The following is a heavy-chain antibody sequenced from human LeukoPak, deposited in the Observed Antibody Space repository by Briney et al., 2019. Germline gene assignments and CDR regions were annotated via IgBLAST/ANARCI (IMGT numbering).Heavy chain of an antibody. CDR2: ISGSGGST. CDR1: GFTFSSYA. CDR3: AKDRSRYSGYDPRSYYFDY. V-gene: IGHV3-23*01. J-gene: IGHJ4*02. D-gene: IGHD5-12*01. Sequence: PGGSLRLSCAASGFTFSSYAMSWVRQAPGKGLEWVPAISGSGGSTYYADSVKGRFTISRDNSKNTLYLQVNSLRTEDTAVYYCAKDRSRYSGYDPRSYYFDYWGQGTLVSVSS.